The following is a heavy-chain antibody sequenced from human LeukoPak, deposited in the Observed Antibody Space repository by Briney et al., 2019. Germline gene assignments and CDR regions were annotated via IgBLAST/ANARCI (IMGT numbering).Heavy chain of an antibody. CDR3: ARVELGWYGLY. D-gene: IGHD6-19*01. V-gene: IGHV5-51*01. Sequence: GESLQISCKGSGYTFTSYWIGWVRRLPGKGLEWMGIIYPGDSDTRYSPSFQGQVTISADKSISTAYLQWSSLKASDTAMYYCARVELGWYGLYWGQGTLVTVSS. CDR1: GYTFTSYW. J-gene: IGHJ4*02. CDR2: IYPGDSDT.